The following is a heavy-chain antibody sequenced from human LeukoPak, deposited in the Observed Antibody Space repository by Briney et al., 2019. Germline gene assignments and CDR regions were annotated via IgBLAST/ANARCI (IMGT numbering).Heavy chain of an antibody. CDR2: IIPIFGTA. J-gene: IGHJ4*02. V-gene: IGHV1-69*05. CDR1: GGTFSSYA. Sequence: ASVRVSCKASGGTFSSYAISWVRQAPGQGLEWMGGIIPIFGTANYAQKFQGRVTITTDESTSTAYMELSSLRSEDTAVYYCAREGDYGERGDFDYWGQGTLVTVSS. CDR3: AREGDYGERGDFDY. D-gene: IGHD4-17*01.